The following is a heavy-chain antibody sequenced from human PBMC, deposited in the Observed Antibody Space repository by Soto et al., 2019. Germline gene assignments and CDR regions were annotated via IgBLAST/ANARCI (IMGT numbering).Heavy chain of an antibody. J-gene: IGHJ3*02. CDR3: AREVGLLGAFDI. Sequence: EVQLVESGGGLVQPGGSLRLSCAASGFTFSSYEMNWVRQAPGKGLEWVSYISSSGSTIYYADSVKGRFTISRDNAKNSLYLQMNSLRAEDTAFYYCAREVGLLGAFDIWGQGTMVTVSS. V-gene: IGHV3-48*03. D-gene: IGHD2-15*01. CDR2: ISSSGSTI. CDR1: GFTFSSYE.